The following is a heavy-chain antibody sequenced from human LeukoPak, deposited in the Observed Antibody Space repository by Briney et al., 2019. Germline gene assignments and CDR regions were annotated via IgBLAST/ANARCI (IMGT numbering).Heavy chain of an antibody. Sequence: GGSLRLSCAASGFTFSSYAMSWVRQAPGKGLERVSAISGSGGSTYYADSVKGRFTISRDNSKNTLYLQMNSLRAEDTAVYYCAKDLFPVVVTASPAEYFQHWGQGTLVTVSS. J-gene: IGHJ1*01. CDR3: AKDLFPVVVTASPAEYFQH. CDR2: ISGSGGST. CDR1: GFTFSSYA. D-gene: IGHD2-21*02. V-gene: IGHV3-23*01.